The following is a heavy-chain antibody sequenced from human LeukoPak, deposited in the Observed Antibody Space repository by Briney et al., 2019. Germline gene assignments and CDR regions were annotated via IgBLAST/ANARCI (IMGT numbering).Heavy chain of an antibody. J-gene: IGHJ4*02. CDR1: GYTFTSYD. CDR3: ARDLLEYCSSTSCYDSSGY. D-gene: IGHD2-2*01. CDR2: ISAYNGNT. Sequence: ASVKVSCKASGYTFTSYDISWVRQAPGQGLEWMGWISAYNGNTNYAQKFQGRVTMTTDTSTSTAYMELRSLRSDDTAVYYCARDLLEYCSSTSCYDSSGYWGQGTLVTVSS. V-gene: IGHV1-18*01.